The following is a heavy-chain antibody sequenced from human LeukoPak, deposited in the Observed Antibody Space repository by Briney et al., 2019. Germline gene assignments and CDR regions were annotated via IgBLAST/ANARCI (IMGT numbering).Heavy chain of an antibody. CDR3: ARRVYGSGSRYYYYGMDV. V-gene: IGHV1-2*02. CDR2: INPNSGGT. CDR1: GYTFTGYY. Sequence: GASVKVSCKASGYTFTGYYMHWVRQAPGQGLEWMGWINPNSGGTNYAQKFQGRVTMTRNTSISTAYMELSSLRSEDTAVYYCARRVYGSGSRYYYYGMDVWGQGTTVTVSS. D-gene: IGHD3-10*01. J-gene: IGHJ6*02.